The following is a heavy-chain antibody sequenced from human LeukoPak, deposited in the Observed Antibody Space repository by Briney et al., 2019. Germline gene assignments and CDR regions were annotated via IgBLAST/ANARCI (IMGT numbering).Heavy chain of an antibody. Sequence: SETLSLTCTVSGYSISRSSYYWGWIRQPPGKRLEWIGSIYYSGCAYYNPSLKSRVTISVDTSKNQFSLKLSSVTAADTAVYYCATLSRYDYYFDYWGQGTLVIVSS. J-gene: IGHJ4*02. V-gene: IGHV4-39*01. D-gene: IGHD3-3*01. CDR2: IYYSGCA. CDR1: GYSISRSSYY. CDR3: ATLSRYDYYFDY.